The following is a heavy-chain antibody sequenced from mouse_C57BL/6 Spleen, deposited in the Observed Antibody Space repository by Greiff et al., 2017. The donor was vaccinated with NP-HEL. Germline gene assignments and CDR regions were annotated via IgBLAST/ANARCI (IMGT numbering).Heavy chain of an antibody. CDR3: ARHWEFITTVVATPFAY. J-gene: IGHJ3*01. Sequence: EVQVVESGGGLVKPGGSLKLSCAASGFTFSSYTMSWVRQTPEKRLEWVATISGGGGNTYYPDSVKGRFTISRDNAKNTLYLQMSSLRSEDTALYYCARHWEFITTVVATPFAYWGQGTLVTVSA. CDR2: ISGGGGNT. V-gene: IGHV5-9*01. CDR1: GFTFSSYT. D-gene: IGHD1-1*01.